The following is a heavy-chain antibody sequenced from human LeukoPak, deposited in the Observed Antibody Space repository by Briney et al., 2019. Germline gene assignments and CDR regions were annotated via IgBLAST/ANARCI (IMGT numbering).Heavy chain of an antibody. J-gene: IGHJ4*02. D-gene: IGHD3-10*01. CDR2: ISSGSSHI. CDR3: AKSMLGFGELSPTGFDY. CDR1: GFIISSYS. Sequence: GGSLRLSCAASGFIISSYSMNWVRQAPGKGLEWVSSISSGSSHIYYADSVQGRFTISRDNAKNSLYLQMNSLRAEDTAVYYCAKSMLGFGELSPTGFDYWGQGTLVTVSS. V-gene: IGHV3-21*04.